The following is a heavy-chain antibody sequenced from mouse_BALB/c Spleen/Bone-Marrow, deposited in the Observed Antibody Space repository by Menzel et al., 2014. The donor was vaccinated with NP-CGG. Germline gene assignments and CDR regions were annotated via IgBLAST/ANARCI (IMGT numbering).Heavy chain of an antibody. V-gene: IGHV1S22*01. CDR3: TPRLRY. CDR1: GYTFTSYW. J-gene: IGHJ2*01. CDR2: IYPGSGST. Sequence: LQQPGSELVRPGASVKLSCKASGYTFTSYWMHWVKQGPGQGLEWIGNIYPGSGSTNYDEKFKSKATLTVDTSSSTAYMQLSSLTSEDSAVYYCTPRLRYWGQGTTLTVSS. D-gene: IGHD1-2*01.